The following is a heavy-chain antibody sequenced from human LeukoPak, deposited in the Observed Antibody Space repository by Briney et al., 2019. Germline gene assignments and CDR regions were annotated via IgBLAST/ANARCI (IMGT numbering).Heavy chain of an antibody. V-gene: IGHV3-23*01. CDR3: AKGRYCSSTSCYMDFDY. D-gene: IGHD2-2*02. J-gene: IGHJ4*02. CDR2: ISGSGGST. CDR1: GFTFDDYA. Sequence: GGSLRLSCAASGFTFDDYAMSWVRQAPGKGLEWVSAISGSGGSTYYADSVKGRFTISRVNSENTLYLQMNSLRAEDTAVYYCAKGRYCSSTSCYMDFDYWGQGTLVTVSS.